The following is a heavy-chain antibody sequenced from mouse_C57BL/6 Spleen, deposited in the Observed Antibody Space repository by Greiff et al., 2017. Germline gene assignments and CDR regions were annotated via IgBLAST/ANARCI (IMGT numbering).Heavy chain of an antibody. J-gene: IGHJ4*01. D-gene: IGHD1-1*01. V-gene: IGHV1-69*01. Sequence: VKLQESGAELVMPGASVKLSCKASGYTFTSYWMHWVKQRPGQGLEWIGEIDPSDSYTNYNQKFKGKSTLTVDKSSSTAYMQLSSLTSEDSAVYYCARGGGSTSYAMDYWGQGTSVTVSS. CDR3: ARGGGSTSYAMDY. CDR2: IDPSDSYT. CDR1: GYTFTSYW.